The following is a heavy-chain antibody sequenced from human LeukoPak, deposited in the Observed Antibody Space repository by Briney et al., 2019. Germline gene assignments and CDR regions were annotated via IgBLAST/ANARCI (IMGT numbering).Heavy chain of an antibody. Sequence: SETLSLTCAVYGGSLSGYYWSWIRQPPGKGLEWIGEINHSGSTNYNPSLKSRVTISVDTSKNQFSLKLSSVTAADTAVYYCARRVDTAMAHWGQGTLVTVSS. CDR3: ARRVDTAMAH. V-gene: IGHV4-34*01. CDR1: GGSLSGYY. CDR2: INHSGST. D-gene: IGHD5-18*01. J-gene: IGHJ4*02.